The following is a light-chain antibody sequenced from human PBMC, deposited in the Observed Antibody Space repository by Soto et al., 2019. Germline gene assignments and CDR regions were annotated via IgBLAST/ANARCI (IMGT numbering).Light chain of an antibody. Sequence: QSVLTQPRSVSGSPGQSVTISCTGTSSDVGGYNYVSWYQQHPGKAPKLMIYDVSKRPSGVPDRFSGSKSGNTASLTISGLQAEDGADYYCCSYAGSYTWVFGGGTKLTVL. CDR1: SSDVGGYNY. V-gene: IGLV2-11*01. CDR3: CSYAGSYTWV. J-gene: IGLJ2*01. CDR2: DVS.